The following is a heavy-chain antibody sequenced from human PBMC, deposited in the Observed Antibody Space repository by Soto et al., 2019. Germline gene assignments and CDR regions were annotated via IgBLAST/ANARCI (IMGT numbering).Heavy chain of an antibody. J-gene: IGHJ4*02. D-gene: IGHD2-21*01. CDR3: ARDRGSDDPIDY. CDR1: GFTLSSYD. V-gene: IGHV3-33*01. Sequence: QVQLVESGGGVVQPGRSLRLSCGASGFTLSSYDMHWVRQAPGKGLEWVAVIWHDGSKKYYADSVKGRFTISRDNSKNTLDLQMNNLRAEDTAVYYCARDRGSDDPIDYWGQGTLVTVSS. CDR2: IWHDGSKK.